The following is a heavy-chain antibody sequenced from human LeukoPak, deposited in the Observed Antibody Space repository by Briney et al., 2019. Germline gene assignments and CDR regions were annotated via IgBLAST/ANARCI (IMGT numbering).Heavy chain of an antibody. Sequence: GGSLRLSCAASGFTFSDYYMSWIRQAPGKGLEGVSYISSGGGSIYYADSVKVRFTICRDNVENSLYLQMNSLRDEERAVYYCARVASSGWYPLDYWGQGTLVTVSS. V-gene: IGHV3-11*04. CDR1: GFTFSDYY. J-gene: IGHJ4*02. CDR2: ISSGGGSI. CDR3: ARVASSGWYPLDY. D-gene: IGHD6-19*01.